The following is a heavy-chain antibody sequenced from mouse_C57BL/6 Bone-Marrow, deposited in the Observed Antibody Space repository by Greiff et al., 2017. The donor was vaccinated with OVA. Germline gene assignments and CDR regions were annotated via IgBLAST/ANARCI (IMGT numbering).Heavy chain of an antibody. CDR3: TRRGWLLPYYAMDY. J-gene: IGHJ4*01. V-gene: IGHV1-5*01. D-gene: IGHD2-3*01. CDR1: GYTFTSYW. Sequence: EVQLQQSGPVLARPGASVKMSCKTSGYTFTSYWMHWVKQRPGQGLEWIGAIYPGNSDTSYNQKFKGKAKLTAVTSASTAYMELSSLTNEDSAVYYCTRRGWLLPYYAMDYWGQGTSVTVSS. CDR2: IYPGNSDT.